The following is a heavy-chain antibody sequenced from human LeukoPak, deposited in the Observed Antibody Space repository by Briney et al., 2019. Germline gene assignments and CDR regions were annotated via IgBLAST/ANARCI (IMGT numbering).Heavy chain of an antibody. J-gene: IGHJ4*02. D-gene: IGHD3-3*01. CDR1: GFTFSSYW. CDR2: INTDGSST. V-gene: IGHV3-74*01. Sequence: GGSLRLSCAASGFTFSSYWMHWVHQAPGKGLVWVSRINTDGSSTSYADSVKGRFTISRDNAKNTLYLQMNSLRAEDTAVYYCASLDFWSGSTPFDYWGQGTLVTVSS. CDR3: ASLDFWSGSTPFDY.